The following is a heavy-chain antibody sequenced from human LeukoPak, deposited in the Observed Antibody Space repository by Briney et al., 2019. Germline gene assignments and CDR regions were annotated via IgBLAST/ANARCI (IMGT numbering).Heavy chain of an antibody. CDR1: GFTFSDYY. J-gene: IGHJ6*03. CDR3: ARVGSYSSGWYGRYYYYMDV. CDR2: ISSSGSTI. V-gene: IGHV3-11*04. D-gene: IGHD6-19*01. Sequence: GGSLRLSCAASGFTFSDYYMSWIRQAPGKGLEWVSYISSSGSTIYYADSVKGRFTISRDNAKNSLYLQMNSLRAEDTAVYYCARVGSYSSGWYGRYYYYMDVWGKGTTVTISS.